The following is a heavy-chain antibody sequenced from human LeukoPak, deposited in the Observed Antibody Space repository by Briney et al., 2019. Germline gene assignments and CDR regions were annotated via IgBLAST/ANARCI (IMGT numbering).Heavy chain of an antibody. CDR3: ALFGGGAFDI. J-gene: IGHJ3*02. CDR1: GGSISSSTYY. D-gene: IGHD3-10*01. V-gene: IGHV4-39*01. Sequence: SETLSLTCTVSGGSISSSTYYWGWIRQPPGKGLEWIGSIYYSRSTSYNKSLKSRVTISVDTSKNQFSLKLTSVTASDTAVYYCALFGGGAFDIWGQGTVVTVSS. CDR2: IYYSRST.